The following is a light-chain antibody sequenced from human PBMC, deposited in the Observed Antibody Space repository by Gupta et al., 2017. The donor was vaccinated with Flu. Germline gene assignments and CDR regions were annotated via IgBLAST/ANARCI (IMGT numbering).Light chain of an antibody. V-gene: IGKV1-5*03. CDR3: QQYNSYPVT. CDR2: KAS. CDR1: QSISSW. Sequence: GDRVTITCRASQSISSWLAWYQQKPGKAPKLLIYKASSLESGVPSRFSGSGSGTEFTLTISSRQPDDFATYFCQQYNSYPVTFGQGTKLEIK. J-gene: IGKJ2*01.